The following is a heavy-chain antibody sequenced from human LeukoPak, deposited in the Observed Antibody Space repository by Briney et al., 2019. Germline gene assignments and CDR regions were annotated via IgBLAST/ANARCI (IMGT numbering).Heavy chain of an antibody. CDR2: FDPEDGET. CDR1: GYTLTELF. Sequence: GASVKVSCKVSGYTLTELFMHWVRQAPGKGLEWMGGFDPEDGETIYAQKFQGRVTMTEDTSTDTACMELSSLRSEDTAVYYCATYEDSGWYCFDYWGQGTLVTVSS. J-gene: IGHJ4*02. V-gene: IGHV1-24*01. D-gene: IGHD6-19*01. CDR3: ATYEDSGWYCFDY.